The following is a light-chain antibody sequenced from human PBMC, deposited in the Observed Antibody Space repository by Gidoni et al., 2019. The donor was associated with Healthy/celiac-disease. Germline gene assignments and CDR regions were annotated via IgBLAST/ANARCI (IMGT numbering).Light chain of an antibody. Sequence: QSALTQPASVSGSPGQSNTISCTGTRSDVGGYNHVSWYQQHPGKAPKLMIYDVSNRPSGVSNRFSGSKSGNPASLTISGLQAEDEADYYCSSYTSSSTHNYVFGTGTKVTVL. J-gene: IGLJ1*01. V-gene: IGLV2-14*01. CDR2: DVS. CDR1: RSDVGGYNH. CDR3: SSYTSSSTHNYV.